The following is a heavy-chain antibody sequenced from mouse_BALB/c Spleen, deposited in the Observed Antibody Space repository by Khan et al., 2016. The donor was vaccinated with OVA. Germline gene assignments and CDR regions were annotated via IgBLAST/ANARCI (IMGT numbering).Heavy chain of an antibody. CDR1: GYAFTDYL. CDR2: INPGSGDI. V-gene: IGHV1-54*03. CDR3: ARSGDGFGAY. D-gene: IGHD1-2*01. Sequence: QVQLQQPGAELVRPGTSVKVSCKASGYAFTDYLIEWLKQRPGQGLEWIGVINPGSGDITYNEKFKDKATLTADKSSSTAYMQLTSLTSDDSAVYFCARSGDGFGAYWGAGTLVTVSA. J-gene: IGHJ3*01.